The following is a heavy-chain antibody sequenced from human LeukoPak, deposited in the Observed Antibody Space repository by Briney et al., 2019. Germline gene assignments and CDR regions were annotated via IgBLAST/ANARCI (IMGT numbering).Heavy chain of an antibody. J-gene: IGHJ4*02. D-gene: IGHD1-14*01. Sequence: GESLRLSCAASGFAVNSYYMSWVRQAPGKGLEWVSAVFRDGSTSHADSVKGRFTISRDNSRNTVYLQMNSLRAEDTAVYYCATETRKDWGQGTLVTVSS. V-gene: IGHV3-53*01. CDR1: GFAVNSYY. CDR3: ATETRKD. CDR2: VFRDGST.